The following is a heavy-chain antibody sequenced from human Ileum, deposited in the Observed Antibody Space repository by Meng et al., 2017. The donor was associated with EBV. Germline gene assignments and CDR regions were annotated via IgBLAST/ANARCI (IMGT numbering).Heavy chain of an antibody. V-gene: IGHV4-4*02. Sequence: QGLFNRSWTRSLTCAVSGASITESNSWSWVRQPPGKGLEWIGEIYHSGGTNYNPSPKSRVTISVDKSKNQISLKLNSVTAADTAVYYCARWAFIYSYGFDHWGQGTLVTVSS. CDR3: ARWAFIYSYGFDH. D-gene: IGHD5-18*01. CDR2: IYHSGGT. CDR1: GASITESNS. J-gene: IGHJ4*02.